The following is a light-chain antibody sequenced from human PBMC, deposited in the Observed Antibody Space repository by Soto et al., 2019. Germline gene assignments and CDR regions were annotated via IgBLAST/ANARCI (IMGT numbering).Light chain of an antibody. J-gene: IGLJ1*01. V-gene: IGLV2-14*01. CDR1: SSDVGAYTS. CDR2: EVS. Sequence: QSVLTQPASVSGSPGQSITISCTGSSSDVGAYTSVSWYQQHPGKAPKLMIHEVSNRPSGVSRRFSGSKSGNTASLTISGLQAEDEAHYYCSSYTSDNRDYVFGTGTKLTVL. CDR3: SSYTSDNRDYV.